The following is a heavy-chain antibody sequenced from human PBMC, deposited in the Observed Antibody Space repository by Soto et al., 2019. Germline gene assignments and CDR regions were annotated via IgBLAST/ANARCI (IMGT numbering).Heavy chain of an antibody. CDR1: GFSLSTSGVG. V-gene: IGHV2-5*02. Sequence: SGPTLVNPTQTLTLTCTFSGFSLSTSGVGVGWIRQPPGKALEWLALIYWDDDKRYSPSLKSRLTITKDTSKNQVVLTMTNMDPVDTVTYYCALTRGGIYDSSANWFDPWGKGTLVTVAS. CDR2: IYWDDDK. D-gene: IGHD3-22*01. J-gene: IGHJ5*02. CDR3: ALTRGGIYDSSANWFDP.